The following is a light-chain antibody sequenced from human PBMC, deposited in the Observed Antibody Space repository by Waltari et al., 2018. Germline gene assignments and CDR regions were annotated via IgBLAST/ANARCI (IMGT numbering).Light chain of an antibody. CDR3: QQRTNWPPLT. CDR1: PSIDSY. CDR2: DAS. J-gene: IGKJ4*01. V-gene: IGKV3-11*01. Sequence: EIVLTQSPATLSLSTGERATLSCRASPSIDSYLAWYQHKPGQAPRLLIYDASIRATGIPARVSGRGSGTDFTLTISSLEPEDFAVYYCQQRTNWPPLTFGGGTQVEIK.